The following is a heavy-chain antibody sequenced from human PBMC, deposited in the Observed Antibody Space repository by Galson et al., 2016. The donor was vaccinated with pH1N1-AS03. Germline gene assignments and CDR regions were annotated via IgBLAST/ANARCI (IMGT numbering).Heavy chain of an antibody. CDR2: IYPGDSGT. V-gene: IGHV5-51*01. J-gene: IGHJ4*02. Sequence: QSGAEVKKPGESLEISCKGSGYRFTRYWIGWVRQMPGKGLEWMGVIYPGDSGTRYSPSFQGQVTISVDKSISTAYLQWSSLKASDTAMYYCAIRVDFWSGLPYYFDYWGQGTLVTVSS. D-gene: IGHD3-3*01. CDR3: AIRVDFWSGLPYYFDY. CDR1: GYRFTRYW.